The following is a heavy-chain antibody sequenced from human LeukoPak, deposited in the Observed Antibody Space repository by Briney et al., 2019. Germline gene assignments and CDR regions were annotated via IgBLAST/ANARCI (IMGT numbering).Heavy chain of an antibody. J-gene: IGHJ5*02. CDR1: GGSFSGYY. Sequence: PSETLSLTCAVYGGSFSGYYWSWIRQPPGKGLEWIGEIKHSVSTKHNPSLKSRVTISVDTSKNQFSLKLSSVTAADTAVYYCARGSTLLWFGELLSWFDPWGQGTLVTVSS. V-gene: IGHV4-34*01. CDR3: ARGSTLLWFGELLSWFDP. CDR2: IKHSVST. D-gene: IGHD3-10*01.